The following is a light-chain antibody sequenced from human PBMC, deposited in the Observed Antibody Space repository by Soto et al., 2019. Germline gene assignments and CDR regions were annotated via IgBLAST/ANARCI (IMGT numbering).Light chain of an antibody. CDR1: SSNIGSNT. CDR3: ASWDDSLNAWV. Sequence: QSVLTQPPSASGTPGQWVTISCSGSSSNIGSNTVHWYQQLPGTAPRLLIYNNHQRPSGVPDRLSASKSGTLASLALTEVQSEDEADYDCASWDDSLNAWVFGGGTKLTVL. J-gene: IGLJ3*02. V-gene: IGLV1-44*01. CDR2: NNH.